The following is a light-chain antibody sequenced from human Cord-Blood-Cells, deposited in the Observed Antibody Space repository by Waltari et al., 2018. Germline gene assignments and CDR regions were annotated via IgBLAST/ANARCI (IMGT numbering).Light chain of an antibody. CDR3: QSYDSSNHVV. V-gene: IGLV6-57*01. J-gene: IGLJ2*01. CDR2: DDN. Sequence: NFMLTQPHSVSESPGKTVTISCTRSSGSIASNYVQWYQKRPGSSPTTVIYDDNQRPAWVPDRFSGSIDSSSNSASLTISGLKTEYEADYYCQSYDSSNHVVFGGGTKLTVL. CDR1: SGSIASNY.